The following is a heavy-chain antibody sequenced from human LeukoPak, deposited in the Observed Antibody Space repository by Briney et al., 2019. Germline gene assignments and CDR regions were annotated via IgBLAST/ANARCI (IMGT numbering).Heavy chain of an antibody. CDR1: GGSISSSSYY. V-gene: IGHV4-39*01. Sequence: SETLSLTCTVSGGSISSSSYYWGWIRQPPGKGLEWIGSIYYSGSTYYNPSLKSRVTISVDTSKNQFSLKLSSVTAADTAVYYCARQYYDFWSGYYTHFDHWGQGTLVTVSS. D-gene: IGHD3-3*01. J-gene: IGHJ4*02. CDR2: IYYSGST. CDR3: ARQYYDFWSGYYTHFDH.